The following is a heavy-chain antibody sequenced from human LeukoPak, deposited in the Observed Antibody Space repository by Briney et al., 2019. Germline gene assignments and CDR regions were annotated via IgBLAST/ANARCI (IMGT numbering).Heavy chain of an antibody. V-gene: IGHV1-2*02. CDR1: GYTFTGYY. CDR3: ANDSGSYIRLTSYYYYYYMDV. Sequence: ASVKVSCKASGYTFTGYYMHWVRQAPGQGLEWMGWINPNSGGTNYAQKFQGRVTMTRDMSTSTVYMELSSLRSEDTAVYYCANDSGSYIRLTSYYYYYYMDVWGKGTTVTISS. D-gene: IGHD3-10*01. J-gene: IGHJ6*03. CDR2: INPNSGGT.